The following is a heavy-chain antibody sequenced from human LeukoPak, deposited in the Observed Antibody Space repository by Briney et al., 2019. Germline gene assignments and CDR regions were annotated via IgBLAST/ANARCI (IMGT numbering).Heavy chain of an antibody. D-gene: IGHD3-10*01. CDR2: ISSSSSTI. Sequence: HAGGSLRLSCAASGFTFSTYSMNWVRQAPGKGLEWVSYISSSSSTIYYADSVKGRFTISRDNSKNTLYLQMNSLRAEDTAVYYCVYFGENFDYWGQGTLVTVSS. CDR1: GFTFSTYS. J-gene: IGHJ4*02. CDR3: VYFGENFDY. V-gene: IGHV3-48*01.